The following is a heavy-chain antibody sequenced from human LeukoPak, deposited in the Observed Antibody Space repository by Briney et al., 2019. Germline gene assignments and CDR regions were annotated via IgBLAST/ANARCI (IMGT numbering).Heavy chain of an antibody. J-gene: IGHJ4*02. Sequence: GGSLRLSCAASGFTFSSYGMQWVRQAPGKGLGWVAVISYDGSNKYYADSVKGRFTISRDNSKNTLYLQMNSLRAEDTAVYYCAKDDGSGSYYFNYWGQGTLVTVSS. CDR3: AKDDGSGSYYFNY. D-gene: IGHD3-10*01. CDR1: GFTFSSYG. V-gene: IGHV3-30*18. CDR2: ISYDGSNK.